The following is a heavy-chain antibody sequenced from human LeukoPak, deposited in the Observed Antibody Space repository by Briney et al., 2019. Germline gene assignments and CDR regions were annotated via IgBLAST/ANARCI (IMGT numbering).Heavy chain of an antibody. D-gene: IGHD1-26*01. V-gene: IGHV1-2*02. CDR3: ARDLGVSQFDY. CDR2: INPNSGGT. J-gene: IGHJ4*02. CDR1: GYTFTGYY. Sequence: ASVKVSCKASGYTFTGYYMHWVRQAPGQGLEWMGWINPNSGGTNYAQKFQGRVSMTRDTSINTAYMELSRLRSDDTAVYYCARDLGVSQFDYWGQGTLVTVSS.